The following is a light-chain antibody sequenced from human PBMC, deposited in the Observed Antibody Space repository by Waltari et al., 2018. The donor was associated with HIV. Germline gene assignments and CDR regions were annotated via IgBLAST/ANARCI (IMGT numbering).Light chain of an antibody. V-gene: IGLV1-44*01. Sequence: CSGSSSNIGSNAINWYQQLPGTAPKLLIYSNSQRPSGVPDRFSGSKSGTSASLAISGLQSEDEADYYCAAWDDSLNGAVFGTGTEVTVL. CDR3: AAWDDSLNGAV. CDR2: SNS. J-gene: IGLJ1*01. CDR1: SSNIGSNA.